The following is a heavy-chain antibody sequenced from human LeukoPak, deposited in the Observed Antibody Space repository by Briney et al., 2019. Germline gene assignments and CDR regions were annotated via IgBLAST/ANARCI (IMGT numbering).Heavy chain of an antibody. CDR1: GYSISSGYY. CDR2: IYHSRSN. Sequence: NPSETLSLTCTVSGYSISSGYYWGWLRQPPGKGLERIGSIYHSRSNYYNPYHNSRVTISVDTYKNHFPLNLSSVTAADTAGYYCARDAPAQWKRYSSVGKRCFDPGGQGTLVTVSS. CDR3: ARDAPAQWKRYSSVGKRCFDP. D-gene: IGHD6-19*01. J-gene: IGHJ5*02. V-gene: IGHV4-38-2*02.